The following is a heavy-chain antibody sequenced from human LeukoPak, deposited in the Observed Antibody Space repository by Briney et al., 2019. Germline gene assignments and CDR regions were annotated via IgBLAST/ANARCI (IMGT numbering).Heavy chain of an antibody. CDR2: IIPIFGTA. CDR3: ARVGSSTWYESDY. Sequence: SVKVSCKASGGTFSSYAISWVRQAPGQGLEWMGGIIPIFGTANYAQKFQGRVTMTRDTSTSTVYMELSSLRSEDTAVYYCARVGSSTWYESDYWGQGTLVTVSS. CDR1: GGTFSSYA. J-gene: IGHJ4*02. D-gene: IGHD6-13*01. V-gene: IGHV1-69*05.